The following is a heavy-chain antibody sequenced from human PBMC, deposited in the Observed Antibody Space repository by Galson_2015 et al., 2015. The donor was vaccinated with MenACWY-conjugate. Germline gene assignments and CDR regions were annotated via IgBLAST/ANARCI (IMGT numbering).Heavy chain of an antibody. CDR3: VKDRWNRYNWNDAFDI. J-gene: IGHJ3*02. Sequence: SLRLSCAASGLTFGTYEMNWVRQAPGKGLKWISYISSSSSTIHYADSVKGRFTISRDNAKNSLYLQMNSLRAEDTAVYYCVKDRWNRYNWNDAFDIWGQGTMVTVS. V-gene: IGHV3-48*03. D-gene: IGHD1-20*01. CDR1: GLTFGTYE. CDR2: ISSSSSTI.